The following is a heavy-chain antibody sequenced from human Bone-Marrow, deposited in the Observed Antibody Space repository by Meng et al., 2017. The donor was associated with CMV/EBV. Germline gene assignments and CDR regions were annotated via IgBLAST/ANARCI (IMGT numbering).Heavy chain of an antibody. D-gene: IGHD2-21*02. CDR1: GIKFSNYN. Sequence: GESLKISCAAPGIKFSNYNFHWVRQAPGKGLEWVSMIEDNGRDKYYADSMKGRLSISRDNAKNTLHLQMNSLRVENTAHYYCVQDGGDWQLDAWGQGTMVSLL. V-gene: IGHV3-30*19. CDR2: IEDNGRDK. J-gene: IGHJ5*02. CDR3: VQDGGDWQLDA.